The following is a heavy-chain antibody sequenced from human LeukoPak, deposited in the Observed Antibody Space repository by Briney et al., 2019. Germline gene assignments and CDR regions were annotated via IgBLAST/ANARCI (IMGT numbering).Heavy chain of an antibody. CDR1: GFTVSSNY. CDR3: ARDYCGGDCSGVYYFDY. D-gene: IGHD2-21*02. Sequence: GGSLRLSCAASGFTVSSNYMSWVRQAPGKGLEWVANIKKDGSEKFYVDSVKGRFTISRDNAKNSLYLQMNSLRAEDTAVYHCARDYCGGDCSGVYYFDYWGQGTLVTVSS. CDR2: IKKDGSEK. J-gene: IGHJ4*02. V-gene: IGHV3-7*01.